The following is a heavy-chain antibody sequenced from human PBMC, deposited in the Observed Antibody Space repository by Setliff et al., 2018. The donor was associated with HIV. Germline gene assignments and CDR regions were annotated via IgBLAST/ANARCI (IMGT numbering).Heavy chain of an antibody. D-gene: IGHD6-13*01. CDR3: AHTSYSSSWFLYFQH. J-gene: IGHJ1*01. Sequence: SGPTLVNPTQTLTLTCTVSGFSVTSYGVAVAWIRQPPGKALEWLALIYWDDDKRYNPSLNSRLTITKDTSKNQVVLTMTNMDPVDTATYYCAHTSYSSSWFLYFQHWGPGTLVTVSS. V-gene: IGHV2-5*02. CDR2: IYWDDDK. CDR1: GFSVTSYGVA.